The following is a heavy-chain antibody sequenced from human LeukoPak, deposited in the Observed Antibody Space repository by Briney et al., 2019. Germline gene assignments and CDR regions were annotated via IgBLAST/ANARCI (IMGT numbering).Heavy chain of an antibody. J-gene: IGHJ4*02. Sequence: PGGSLRLSCAASGFTFSSYSMNWVRQAPGKGLEWVSSISSSSSYIYYADSVKGRFTISRDNAKNSLYLQMNSLRAEDTAVYYCARALGYCSCTSCKPINFDYWGQGTLVTVSS. V-gene: IGHV3-21*01. CDR2: ISSSSSYI. D-gene: IGHD2-2*01. CDR1: GFTFSSYS. CDR3: ARALGYCSCTSCKPINFDY.